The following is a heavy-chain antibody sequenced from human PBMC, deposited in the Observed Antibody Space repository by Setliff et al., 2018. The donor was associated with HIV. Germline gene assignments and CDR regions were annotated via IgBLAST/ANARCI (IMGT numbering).Heavy chain of an antibody. J-gene: IGHJ4*02. CDR2: INVYSGDT. CDR1: GYPFNNFG. Sequence: ASVKVSCKASGYPFNNFGISWVRQAPGQGLEWLAWINVYSGDTNFAQRFQGRVTMTRDASTGTAYMELRNLRSDDTAVYYCATDRTQTGISMVRGRLTDPAGYPLDYWGPGTLVTVSS. CDR3: ATDRTQTGISMVRGRLTDPAGYPLDY. D-gene: IGHD3-10*01. V-gene: IGHV1-18*01.